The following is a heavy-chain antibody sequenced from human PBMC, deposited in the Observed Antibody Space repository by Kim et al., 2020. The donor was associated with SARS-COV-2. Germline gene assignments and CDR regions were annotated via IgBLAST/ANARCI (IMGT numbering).Heavy chain of an antibody. V-gene: IGHV4-34*01. CDR2: INHSGST. D-gene: IGHD5-18*01. CDR1: GGSFSGYY. CDR3: ARGGYSYGRGGMDV. J-gene: IGHJ6*02. Sequence: SETLSLTCAVYGGSFSGYYWSWIRQPPGKGLEWIGEINHSGSTNYNPSLKSRVTISVDTSKNQFSLKLSSVTAADTAVYYCARGGYSYGRGGMDVWGQGTTVTVSS.